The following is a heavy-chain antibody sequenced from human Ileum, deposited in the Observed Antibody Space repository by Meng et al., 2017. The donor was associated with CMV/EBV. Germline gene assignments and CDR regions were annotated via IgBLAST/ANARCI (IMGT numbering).Heavy chain of an antibody. CDR2: IGGSGDKT. D-gene: IGHD3-9*01. V-gene: IGHV3-23*01. CDR1: GCSFNNYF. J-gene: IGHJ2*01. Sequence: AASGCSFNNYFMSWVRQAPGKGLDWVSAIGGSGDKTYYAPSVKGRFTISRDNSENTLYLQINSLRAEDTARYYCAKGLFDTYWYFDLWGRGTLVTVSS. CDR3: AKGLFDTYWYFDL.